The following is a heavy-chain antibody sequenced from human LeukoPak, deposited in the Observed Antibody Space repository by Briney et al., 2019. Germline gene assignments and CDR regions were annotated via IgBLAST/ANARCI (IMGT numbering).Heavy chain of an antibody. D-gene: IGHD2-21*01. CDR1: GFTFSSYG. J-gene: IGHJ6*04. V-gene: IGHV3-33*01. CDR2: IWYDGSNK. Sequence: GGSLRLSCAASGFTFSSYGMHWVRQAPGKGLEWVAVIWYDGSNKYYADSVKGRFTIPRDNSKNTLYLQMNSLRAEDTAVYYCARVCGDCYYYGMDVWGKGTTVTVSS. CDR3: ARVCGDCYYYGMDV.